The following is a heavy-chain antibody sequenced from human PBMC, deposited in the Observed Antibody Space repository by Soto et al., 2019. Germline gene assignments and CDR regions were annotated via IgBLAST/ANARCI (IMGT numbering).Heavy chain of an antibody. D-gene: IGHD3-10*01. CDR1: GFTFSNYG. J-gene: IGHJ2*01. Sequence: QVQLVESGGGVVQPGRSLRLSCAASGFTFSNYGMHWVRQAPGKGLEWVAVISYDGSNKYFADSVKGRFTISRDNSKNTLYLQMNSLRAEDTALYYCAKVPVRGVIDWYFDLWGRGTQVTVSS. V-gene: IGHV3-30*18. CDR2: ISYDGSNK. CDR3: AKVPVRGVIDWYFDL.